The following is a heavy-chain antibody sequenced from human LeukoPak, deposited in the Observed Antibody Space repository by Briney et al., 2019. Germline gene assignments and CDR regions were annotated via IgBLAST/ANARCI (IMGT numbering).Heavy chain of an antibody. V-gene: IGHV3-23*01. CDR3: AKDLPGYYYMDV. CDR1: GFTFSNYA. CDR2: SSGSGGST. Sequence: GGSLRLSCAASGFTFSNYAMTWVRQAPGKGLEWVSGSSGSGGSTYYADSVKGRFTISRDNSKNTLFLQMRSLRAGDTAVYYCAKDLPGYYYMDVWGKGTTVTVSS. J-gene: IGHJ6*03.